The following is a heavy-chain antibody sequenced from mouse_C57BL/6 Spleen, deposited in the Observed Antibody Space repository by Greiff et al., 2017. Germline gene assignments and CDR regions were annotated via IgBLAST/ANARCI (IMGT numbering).Heavy chain of an antibody. D-gene: IGHD1-1*01. Sequence: EVQLQQSGAELVKPGASVKLSCTASGFNIKDYYMHWVKQRTEQGLEWIGRIDPEDGETKYATKFKGKATMTAYTSSNTAYLQLSSLTSGDTAVYFCTKGDYYGYYFDYWGQGTTLTGSS. CDR1: GFNIKDYY. V-gene: IGHV14-2*01. CDR3: TKGDYYGYYFDY. J-gene: IGHJ2*01. CDR2: IDPEDGET.